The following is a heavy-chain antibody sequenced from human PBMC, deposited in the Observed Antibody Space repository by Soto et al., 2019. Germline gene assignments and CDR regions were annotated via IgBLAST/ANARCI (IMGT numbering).Heavy chain of an antibody. Sequence: GGSLRLSCAASGFTFSNAWMNWVRQAPGKGLEWVGRIKSKTDGGTTDYAAPVKGRFTISRDDSKNTIILQMNSLKTEDTAVYYCTTGRVAGSIVGATSFSLAHYYYYGMDVWGQGTTVTVSS. D-gene: IGHD1-26*01. V-gene: IGHV3-15*07. CDR1: GFTFSNAW. CDR2: IKSKTDGGTT. CDR3: TTGRVAGSIVGATSFSLAHYYYYGMDV. J-gene: IGHJ6*02.